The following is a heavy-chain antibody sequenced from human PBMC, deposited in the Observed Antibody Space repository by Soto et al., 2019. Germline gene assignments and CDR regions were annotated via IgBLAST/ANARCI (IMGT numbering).Heavy chain of an antibody. Sequence: QVPLVESGGGLVKPGGSLRLSCAAYGFTFSDYYMSWIRQAPGKGLEWVSYISSSGSTIYYADSVKGQFTIYRDNAKNSLYLQMNSLRAEDTAVYYCARDIVVVTYDYWGQGTLVTVSS. CDR3: ARDIVVVTYDY. J-gene: IGHJ4*02. CDR1: GFTFSDYY. D-gene: IGHD3-22*01. CDR2: ISSSGSTI. V-gene: IGHV3-11*01.